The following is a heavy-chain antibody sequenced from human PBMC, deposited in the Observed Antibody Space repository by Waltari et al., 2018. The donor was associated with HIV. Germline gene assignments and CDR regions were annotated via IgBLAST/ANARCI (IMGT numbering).Heavy chain of an antibody. D-gene: IGHD3-22*01. J-gene: IGHJ4*02. CDR1: GYTFTNYA. Sequence: QVQLVQSGSELKKPGASLKVSCKASGYTFTNYAMNWVRQAPGQGLEWMGMINPNTGNPTYAQGFTGLFVFSLDTSVSTAYLQISSLKAEDTAVYYCAREGDSSGYYFPYYFDYWGQGTLVTVSS. V-gene: IGHV7-4-1*02. CDR2: INPNTGNP. CDR3: AREGDSSGYYFPYYFDY.